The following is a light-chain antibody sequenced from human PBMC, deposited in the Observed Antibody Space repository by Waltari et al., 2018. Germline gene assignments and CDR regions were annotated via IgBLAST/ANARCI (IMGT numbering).Light chain of an antibody. CDR2: SAS. CDR1: RSVLDTSKNKNF. CDR3: QQYYAAPYT. J-gene: IGKJ2*01. Sequence: DIVMTQSPDSLAVSLGGRATINCKSSRSVLDTSKNKNFLAWYQLKPGQSPKLLIYSASTRESGVPDRFSASVSGTDFTLTISSLQAEDVAIYSCQQYYAAPYTFGQGTKVEIK. V-gene: IGKV4-1*01.